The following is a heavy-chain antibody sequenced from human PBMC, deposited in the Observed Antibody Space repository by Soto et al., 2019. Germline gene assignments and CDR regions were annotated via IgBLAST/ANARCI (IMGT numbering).Heavy chain of an antibody. D-gene: IGHD5-18*01. CDR2: IYSVGNT. V-gene: IGHV3-53*01. J-gene: IGHJ6*02. CDR1: GFSVSSNY. Sequence: EVQLVESVGGLIQPGGSLRLSCAASGFSVSSNYMSWVRQAPGKGLECVPVIYSVGNTHYADSVKGRFTISRDNSKNTLYLQMNSLRAEDTAVYYCARDSTWIPYYHYGMDVWGQGTTVTVSS. CDR3: ARDSTWIPYYHYGMDV.